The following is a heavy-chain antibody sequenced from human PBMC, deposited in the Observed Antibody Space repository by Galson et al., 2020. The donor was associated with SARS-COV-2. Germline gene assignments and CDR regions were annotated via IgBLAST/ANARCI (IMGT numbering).Heavy chain of an antibody. Sequence: TGGSLRLSCAASGFTFSSYAMSWVRQAPGRGLEWVSTITTSATNTYYADSVKGRFTISRDNSKNTLYLQMNSLRAEDTAVYYCARGGDTAMVVFDYWGQGTLVTVSS. D-gene: IGHD5-18*01. CDR1: GFTFSSYA. CDR3: ARGGDTAMVVFDY. V-gene: IGHV3-23*01. J-gene: IGHJ4*02. CDR2: ITTSATNT.